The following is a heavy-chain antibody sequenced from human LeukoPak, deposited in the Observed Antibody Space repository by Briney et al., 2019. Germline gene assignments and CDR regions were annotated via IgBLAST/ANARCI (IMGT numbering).Heavy chain of an antibody. J-gene: IGHJ4*02. D-gene: IGHD6-19*01. CDR3: ARSAYSSGWYDDY. CDR1: GDSVSSNSAA. CDR2: TYYRSKWYN. V-gene: IGHV6-1*01. Sequence: SQTLSLTCAISGDSVSSNSAAWNWIRQSPLRGLEWLGRTYYRSKWYNDYAVSVKSRITINPDTSKNQFSLQLNSVTPEDTAVYYCARSAYSSGWYDDYWGQGTLVTVSS.